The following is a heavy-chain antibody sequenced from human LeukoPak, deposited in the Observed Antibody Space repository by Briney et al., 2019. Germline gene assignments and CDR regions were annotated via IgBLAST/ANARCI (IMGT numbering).Heavy chain of an antibody. CDR2: ISYIGTT. Sequence: SETLSLTCAVSGDCFSSHYWTWIRQPPGRGLEWIGYISYIGTTNYNPSLKSRVTISIDTSKNQFSLKLSSVTTADTAVYYCARDLVTVTKGFDIWGLGTMVSVSS. CDR3: ARDLVTVTKGFDI. J-gene: IGHJ3*02. D-gene: IGHD4-17*01. CDR1: GDCFSSHY. V-gene: IGHV4-59*11.